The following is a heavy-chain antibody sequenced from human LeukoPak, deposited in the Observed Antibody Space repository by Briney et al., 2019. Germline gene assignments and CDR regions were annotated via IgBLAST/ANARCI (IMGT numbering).Heavy chain of an antibody. D-gene: IGHD3-10*01. CDR1: GFTFSSYN. CDR3: ARITRDYYGSGSYYNVAYFHY. V-gene: IGHV3-48*01. Sequence: GGSLRLSCAASGFTFSSYNMNWVRQAPGKGLEWVSSISGSSDTIYYADSVKGRFTISRDNSKNTLYLQMNSLRAEDTAVYYCARITRDYYGSGSYYNVAYFHYWGQGTLVTVSS. CDR2: ISGSSDTI. J-gene: IGHJ4*02.